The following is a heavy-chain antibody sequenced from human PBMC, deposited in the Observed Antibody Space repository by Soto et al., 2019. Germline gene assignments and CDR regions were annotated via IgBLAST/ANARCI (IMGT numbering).Heavy chain of an antibody. D-gene: IGHD4-17*01. Sequence: QVQLVQSGAEVKKPGASVKVSCKASGYTFTSYGISWVRQAPGQGLEWMGWISAYNGNTNYAQKLQGRVTMTTDTSTSTADMELRSLRSDDPAVYYCARDGAIRTDYVPYYGMDVWGQGTTVTVSS. CDR2: ISAYNGNT. CDR3: ARDGAIRTDYVPYYGMDV. CDR1: GYTFTSYG. J-gene: IGHJ6*02. V-gene: IGHV1-18*01.